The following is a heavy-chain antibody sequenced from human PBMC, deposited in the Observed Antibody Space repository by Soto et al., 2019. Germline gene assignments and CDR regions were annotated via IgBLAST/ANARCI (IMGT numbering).Heavy chain of an antibody. CDR3: AREWLPTATHEEWFAP. CDR1: GYTFTSYA. J-gene: IGHJ5*02. D-gene: IGHD4-17*01. Sequence: QVQLVQSGAEVKKPGASVKVSCKASGYTFTSYAMHWVRQAPGQRLEWMGWINAGNGNTKYSQKFQGRVTITRDTFASTAYMELSSLRSEDTAVYYCAREWLPTATHEEWFAPWGQGTLVTVSS. CDR2: INAGNGNT. V-gene: IGHV1-3*01.